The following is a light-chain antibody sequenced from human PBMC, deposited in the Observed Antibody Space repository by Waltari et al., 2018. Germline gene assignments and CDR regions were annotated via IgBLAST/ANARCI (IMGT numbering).Light chain of an antibody. CDR1: SSDVGCSNS. CDR2: DVS. J-gene: IGLJ2*01. CDR3: SSYISSSTLEL. Sequence: QSALTQPASVSGSPGQSITISCPGTSSDVGCSNSVSWYQQHPGKAHKLIIYDVSNRPSGVSNRFSGSKSGNTASLTISGLQAEDEADYYCSSYISSSTLELFGGGTSLTVL. V-gene: IGLV2-14*03.